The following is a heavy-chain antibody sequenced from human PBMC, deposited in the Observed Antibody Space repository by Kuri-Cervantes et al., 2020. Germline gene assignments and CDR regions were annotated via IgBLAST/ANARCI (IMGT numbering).Heavy chain of an antibody. D-gene: IGHD6-19*01. CDR2: ISWSSGSI. Sequence: GGSLRLSCAASGFTFDDYAMHWVRQAPGKGLEWVSGISWSSGSIGYADSVKGRFTISRDNSKNTLYLQMNSLRAEDTAVYYCARDRDPLAVAGYCFDYWGQGTLVTVSS. CDR1: GFTFDDYA. CDR3: ARDRDPLAVAGYCFDY. J-gene: IGHJ4*02. V-gene: IGHV3-9*01.